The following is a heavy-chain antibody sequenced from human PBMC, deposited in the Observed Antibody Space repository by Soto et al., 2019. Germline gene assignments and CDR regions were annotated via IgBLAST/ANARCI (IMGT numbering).Heavy chain of an antibody. V-gene: IGHV1-18*01. CDR1: GYAFTTYG. CDR3: ARWRYGDY. D-gene: IGHD1-1*01. Sequence: QVHLVQSGAEVKKPGASVQVSCQGSGYAFTTYGITWVRQAPGQGLEWMGWISAHNGNTNYAQKLQGRVTVTRDTSTSTAYMELSRLRYDDTAVYYCARWRYGDYWGQGALVTVSS. J-gene: IGHJ4*02. CDR2: ISAHNGNT.